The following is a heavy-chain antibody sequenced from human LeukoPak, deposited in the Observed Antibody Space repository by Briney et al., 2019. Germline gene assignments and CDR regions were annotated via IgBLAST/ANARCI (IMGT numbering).Heavy chain of an antibody. CDR1: GFTFSTYS. J-gene: IGHJ4*02. Sequence: GSLRLSCAASGFTFSTYSMNWVRQAPGKGLEWVSSITSSNSYIHYADSVKGRFTISRDNAKNTLYLQMNSLRAEDTAVYYCVRDGLGTSPYDCWGQGTLVTVSS. CDR3: VRDGLGTSPYDC. V-gene: IGHV3-21*01. CDR2: ITSSNSYI. D-gene: IGHD7-27*01.